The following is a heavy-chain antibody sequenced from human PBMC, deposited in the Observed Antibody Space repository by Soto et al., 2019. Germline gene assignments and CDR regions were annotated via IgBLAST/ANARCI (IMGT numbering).Heavy chain of an antibody. Sequence: QEQLVESGGGVVQPGRSLRLSCAESGFTFSSYGMHWVRQAPGEGLEWVGVIWSDGSNKYYADSVKGRFTISRDNSKNTLYLQMNSLSVEDTAVYYSARAIGSDYGDFPYGMDVWGQGTTVPVSS. D-gene: IGHD4-17*01. CDR1: GFTFSSYG. CDR2: IWSDGSNK. J-gene: IGHJ6*02. CDR3: ARAIGSDYGDFPYGMDV. V-gene: IGHV3-33*01.